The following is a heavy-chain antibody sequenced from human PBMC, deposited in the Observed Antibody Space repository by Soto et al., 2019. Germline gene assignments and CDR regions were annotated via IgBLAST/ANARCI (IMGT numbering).Heavy chain of an antibody. CDR1: GGSITSSGSA. Sequence: SETLSLTCNASGGSITSSGSAWGWIRQSPGKGLEWIGTIDYSGNIYYIPSLKSRITISVDTSKNQISLKLSSVTAADTAVYTCASNIHNQGFEYYFDSWGQGPLVPVPS. V-gene: IGHV4-39*01. J-gene: IGHJ4*02. D-gene: IGHD1-1*01. CDR2: IDYSGNI. CDR3: ASNIHNQGFEYYFDS.